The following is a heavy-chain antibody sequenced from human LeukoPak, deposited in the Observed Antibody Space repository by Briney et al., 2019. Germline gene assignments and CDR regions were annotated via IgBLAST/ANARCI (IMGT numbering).Heavy chain of an antibody. J-gene: IGHJ4*02. CDR3: ARGVLDTMIVGGVDY. CDR1: GYTFTGYY. D-gene: IGHD3-22*01. Sequence: GASVKVSCKASGYTFTGYYMHWVRQAPGQGLEWMGWINPNSGGTNYAQKFQGRVTMTRDTSISTAYMELSRLRSDDTAVYYCARGVLDTMIVGGVDYWGQGTLVTVSS. V-gene: IGHV1-2*02. CDR2: INPNSGGT.